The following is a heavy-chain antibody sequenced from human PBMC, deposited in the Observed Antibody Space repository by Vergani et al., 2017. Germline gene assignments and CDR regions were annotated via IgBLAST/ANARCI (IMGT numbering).Heavy chain of an antibody. D-gene: IGHD3-10*01. J-gene: IGHJ4*02. CDR3: GGGDYYGSGSPPGY. V-gene: IGHV4-34*01. Sequence: QVQLQQWGAGLLKPSETLSLTCAVYGGSFSGYYWSWIRQPPGKGLEWIGEINHSGSTNYNPSLKSRVIISVDTSKNQFSRKLSSVTAADTAVYYCGGGDYYGSGSPPGYWGQGTLVTVSS. CDR2: INHSGST. CDR1: GGSFSGYY.